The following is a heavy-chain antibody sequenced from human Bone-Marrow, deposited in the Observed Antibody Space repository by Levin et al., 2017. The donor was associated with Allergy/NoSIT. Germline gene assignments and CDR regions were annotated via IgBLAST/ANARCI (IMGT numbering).Heavy chain of an antibody. J-gene: IGHJ3*02. D-gene: IGHD3-3*01. Sequence: GESLKISCEASGFTFSNYEMNWVRQAPGKGLEWVSYMSGSGGSEFYADSVKGRFTISRDNAKNSLYLHMNSLRVEDTAVYYCARGEVLRFVELHSAFDMWGQGTMVTVSS. V-gene: IGHV3-48*03. CDR3: ARGEVLRFVELHSAFDM. CDR1: GFTFSNYE. CDR2: MSGSGGSE.